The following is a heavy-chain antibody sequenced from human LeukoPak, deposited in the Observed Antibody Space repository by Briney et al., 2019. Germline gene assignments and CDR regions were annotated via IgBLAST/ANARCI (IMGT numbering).Heavy chain of an antibody. D-gene: IGHD6-19*01. Sequence: ASVKVSCKASGGTFSSYAISWVRQAPGQGLEWMGWINPNSGGTNYAQKFQGRVTMTRDTSISTAYMELSRLRSDDTAVYYCARSQWLVNYYFDYWGQGTLVTVSS. CDR1: GGTFSSYA. CDR3: ARSQWLVNYYFDY. J-gene: IGHJ4*02. V-gene: IGHV1-2*02. CDR2: INPNSGGT.